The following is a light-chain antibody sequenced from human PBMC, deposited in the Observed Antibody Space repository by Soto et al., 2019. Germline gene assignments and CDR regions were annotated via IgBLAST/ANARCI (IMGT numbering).Light chain of an antibody. CDR3: CSYAGSSTSVV. J-gene: IGLJ2*01. CDR1: SSDVGSYNL. Sequence: QSALTQPASVSGSPGQSITISCTGTSSDVGSYNLLYWYQQHPGKAPKLMIYEGSKRPSGVSNRFSGSKSGNTASLTISGRQAEDEADYDCCSYAGSSTSVVFGGGTQVTVL. V-gene: IGLV2-23*01. CDR2: EGS.